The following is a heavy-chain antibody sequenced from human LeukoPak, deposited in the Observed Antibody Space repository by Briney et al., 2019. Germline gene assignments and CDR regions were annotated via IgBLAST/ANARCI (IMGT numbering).Heavy chain of an antibody. Sequence: SQTLSLTCAVSGGSISSGGYSWSWIRQPPGKGLEWIGYIYHSGSTYYNPSLKSRVTISVDRSKNQFSLKLSSVTAADTAVYYRARVYGDYGHFDYWGQGTLVTVSS. V-gene: IGHV4-30-2*01. CDR3: ARVYGDYGHFDY. CDR2: IYHSGST. J-gene: IGHJ4*02. CDR1: GGSISSGGYS. D-gene: IGHD4-17*01.